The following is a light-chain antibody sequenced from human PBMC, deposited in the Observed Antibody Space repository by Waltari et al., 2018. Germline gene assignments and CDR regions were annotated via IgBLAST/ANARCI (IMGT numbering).Light chain of an antibody. J-gene: IGLJ3*02. Sequence: SFTGTCSDGGRYDSVSCYQQSPGKAPKLIIYDVVNRPSGVPTRFSASKCANTASLTFSGLHAEDECDHYCCSYKSGATGVFGGGTEVTVL. CDR2: DVV. V-gene: IGLV2-14*03. CDR3: CSYKSGATGV. CDR1: CSDGGRYDS.